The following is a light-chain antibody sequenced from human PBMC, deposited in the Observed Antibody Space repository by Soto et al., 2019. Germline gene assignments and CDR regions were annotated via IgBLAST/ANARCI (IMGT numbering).Light chain of an antibody. J-gene: IGLJ3*02. V-gene: IGLV1-40*01. CDR3: QSYDSSLSALWL. CDR2: GNS. Sequence: QSVLTQPPSVSGAPGQRVTISCTGSSYNIGAGYDVHWYQQLPGTAPKLLIYGNSNRPSGVPDRFSGSKSGTSASLAITGLQAEDEADYYCQSYDSSLSALWLFGGGTKVTVL. CDR1: SYNIGAGYD.